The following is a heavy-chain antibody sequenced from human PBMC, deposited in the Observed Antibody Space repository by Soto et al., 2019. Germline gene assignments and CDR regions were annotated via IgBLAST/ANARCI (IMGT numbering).Heavy chain of an antibody. V-gene: IGHV3-21*01. CDR1: GFTFSSYS. CDR3: ARDHYYGSGTYPPNDY. D-gene: IGHD3-10*01. Sequence: EVQLVESGGGLVKPGGSLRLSCAASGFTFSSYSMNWVRQAPGKGLEWVSSIDSSSTYIYYADSVKGRFTISRDNAKNSRYQQMNSLRAEDTAVYYCARDHYYGSGTYPPNDYWGQGTLVTVSS. J-gene: IGHJ4*02. CDR2: IDSSSTYI.